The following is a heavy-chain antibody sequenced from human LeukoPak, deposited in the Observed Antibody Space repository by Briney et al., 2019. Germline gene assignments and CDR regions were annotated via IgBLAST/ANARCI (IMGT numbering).Heavy chain of an antibody. D-gene: IGHD3-22*01. J-gene: IGHJ3*02. CDR1: GFTVSSNY. Sequence: GGSLRLSCAASGFTVSSNYMSWVRNAPGMGLEWVCSIYSGGSIYYADSVKGRFTISRDISKNMLYLQMNSLRAEDTAVYYCARAYYYDSRGAFDIWGQGTMVTVSS. CDR2: IYSGGSI. V-gene: IGHV3-66*02. CDR3: ARAYYYDSRGAFDI.